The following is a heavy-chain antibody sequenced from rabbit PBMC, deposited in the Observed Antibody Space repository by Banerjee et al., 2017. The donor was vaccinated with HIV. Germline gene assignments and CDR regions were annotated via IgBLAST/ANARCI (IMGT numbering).Heavy chain of an antibody. V-gene: IGHV1S40*01. CDR3: ARDGSGWGANFNL. J-gene: IGHJ4*01. CDR2: IDAGYRGRT. Sequence: QSLEESGGGLVKPEGSLTLTCTASGFSFSNSYCICWVRQAPGKGLEWIACIDAGYRGRTYYASWAKGRFTISKTSSTTVTLQMTSLTAADTATYFCARDGSGWGANFNLWGPGTLVTVS. D-gene: IGHD4-1*01. CDR1: GFSFSNSYC.